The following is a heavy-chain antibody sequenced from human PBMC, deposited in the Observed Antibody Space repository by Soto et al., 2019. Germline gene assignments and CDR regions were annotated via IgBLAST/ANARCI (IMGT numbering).Heavy chain of an antibody. V-gene: IGHV5-51*03. J-gene: IGHJ4*02. CDR3: GRPESLDISFGSGSHIDY. D-gene: IGHD3-10*01. CDR1: GYSFTSYW. CDR2: IYPGDSDT. Sequence: EVQLVQSGAEVKKPGESLKISCKGSGYSFTSYWIGWVRQMPGKGLEWMGIIYPGDSDTRYSPSFQGQVTISADKSIGAAYLQWSSLKASGTAMYCCGRPESLDISFGSGSHIDYWGQGTMVTVSS.